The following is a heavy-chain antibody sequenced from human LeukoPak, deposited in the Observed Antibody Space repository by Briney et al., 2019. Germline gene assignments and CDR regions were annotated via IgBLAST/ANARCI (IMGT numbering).Heavy chain of an antibody. Sequence: SVTVSCKASGGTFSSYAISWVRQAPGQGLEWMGGIIPIFGTANYAQKLQGRVTMTTDTSTSTAYMELRSLRSDDTAVYYCARDREQWLVRNWFDPWGQGTLVTVSS. D-gene: IGHD6-19*01. CDR3: ARDREQWLVRNWFDP. V-gene: IGHV1-69*05. J-gene: IGHJ5*02. CDR2: IIPIFGTA. CDR1: GGTFSSYA.